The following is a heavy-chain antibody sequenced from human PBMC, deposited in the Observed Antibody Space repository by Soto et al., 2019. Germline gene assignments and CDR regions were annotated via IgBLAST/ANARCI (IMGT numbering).Heavy chain of an antibody. CDR1: GGSFSGYY. V-gene: IGHV4-34*01. CDR2: ISHSGST. CDR3: AGGRSRGAALDY. J-gene: IGHJ4*02. Sequence: QVQLQQWGAGLLKPSETLSLTCAVYGGSFSGYYWSWIRQPPGKGLEWIGEISHSGSTNYNPSLKSRVTISVDTSKNQFSLKLSSVTAADTAVYYCAGGRSRGAALDYWGQGTLVTVSS. D-gene: IGHD6-6*01.